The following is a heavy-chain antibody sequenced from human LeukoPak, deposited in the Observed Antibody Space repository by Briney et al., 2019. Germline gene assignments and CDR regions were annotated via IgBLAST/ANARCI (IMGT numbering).Heavy chain of an antibody. CDR2: ISGSGSGGST. J-gene: IGHJ4*02. CDR3: AKSGYNRFDY. Sequence: GGSLRLSCAASGFTFSSSAMSWVRQAPGKGLEWVSSISGSGSGGSTYYADCVKGRCTISRDNSKNTLYLQMNSLIAEDTAVYYCAKSGYNRFDYWGQGTRVTVSS. CDR1: GFTFSSSA. V-gene: IGHV3-23*01. D-gene: IGHD5-24*01.